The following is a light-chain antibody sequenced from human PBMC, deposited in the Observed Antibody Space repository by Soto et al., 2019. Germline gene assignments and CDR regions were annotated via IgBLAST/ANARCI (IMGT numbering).Light chain of an antibody. CDR1: QSVSSF. J-gene: IGKJ5*01. CDR2: GAS. CDR3: QQYGSSST. V-gene: IGKV3-20*01. Sequence: EIVLTQSPGTLSLSPGERATLSCRASQSVSSFLAWYQQKPAQAPRLLIYGASRRATGIPDRFSGSGSGTDFTLAISRLEPEDFAVYYCQQYGSSSTFGQGTRLEIK.